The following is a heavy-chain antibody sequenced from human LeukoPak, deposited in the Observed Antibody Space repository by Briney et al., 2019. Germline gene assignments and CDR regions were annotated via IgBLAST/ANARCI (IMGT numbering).Heavy chain of an antibody. J-gene: IGHJ4*02. V-gene: IGHV3-33*06. CDR1: GFTFSSYG. CDR2: IWYDGSNK. CDR3: AKDLGDSSMVFDY. Sequence: GRSPRLSCAASGFTFSSYGMHWVRQAPGRGLEWVAVIWYDGSNKYYADSVKGRFTISRDNSKNTLYLQMNSLRAEDTAVYYCAKDLGDSSMVFDYWGQGTLVTVSS. D-gene: IGHD4-11*01.